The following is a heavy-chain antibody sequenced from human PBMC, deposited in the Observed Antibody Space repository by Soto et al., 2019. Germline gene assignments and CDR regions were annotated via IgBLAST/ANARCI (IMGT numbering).Heavy chain of an antibody. CDR2: ISYDGSNK. CDR1: GFTFSSYG. J-gene: IGHJ6*02. CDR3: AKDSEWLVGSGYYGMDV. Sequence: PGGSLRLSCAASGFTFSSYGMHWVRQAPGKGLEWVAVISYDGSNKYYADSVKGRFTISRDNSKNTLYLQMNSLRAEDTAVYYCAKDSEWLVGSGYYGMDVWGQGTTVTVSS. D-gene: IGHD6-19*01. V-gene: IGHV3-30*18.